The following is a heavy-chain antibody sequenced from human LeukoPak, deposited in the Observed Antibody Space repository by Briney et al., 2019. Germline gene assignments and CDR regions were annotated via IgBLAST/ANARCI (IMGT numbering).Heavy chain of an antibody. D-gene: IGHD2-2*02. Sequence: GGSLRLSCAASGFTFDDYAMHWVRQAPGKGLEWVSGISWNSGSIGYADSVKGRFTISRDNAKNSLYLQMNSLRAEDMALYYCAKEACSGTSCYIDYWGQGTLVTVSS. CDR1: GFTFDDYA. V-gene: IGHV3-9*03. CDR2: ISWNSGSI. CDR3: AKEACSGTSCYIDY. J-gene: IGHJ4*02.